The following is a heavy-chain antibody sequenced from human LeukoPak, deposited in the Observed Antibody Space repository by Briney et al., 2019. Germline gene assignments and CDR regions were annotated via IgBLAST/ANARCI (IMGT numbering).Heavy chain of an antibody. V-gene: IGHV3-23*01. Sequence: PGGSLRLSCAASGFTFSSYAMSWVRQAPGKGLEWVSAISGSGGSTYYADSVKGRFTISRDNSKNTLYLQMNSLRAEDTAVYYCAKPNSRWYYYDSSGYQGVYWGQGTLVTVSS. J-gene: IGHJ4*02. D-gene: IGHD3-22*01. CDR1: GFTFSSYA. CDR2: ISGSGGST. CDR3: AKPNSRWYYYDSSGYQGVY.